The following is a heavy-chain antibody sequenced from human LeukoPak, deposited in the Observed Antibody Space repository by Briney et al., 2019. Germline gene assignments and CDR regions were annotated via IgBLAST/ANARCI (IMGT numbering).Heavy chain of an antibody. CDR1: GXTFSSYW. CDR2: INSDGSST. Sequence: GGSLRLSCAASGXTFSSYWMHWVRQAPGKGLVWVSRINSDGSSTSCADSVKGRFTISRDNAKNTLYLQMNSLRAEDTAVYYCARDLGPPGYSGYDWFDYWGQGTLVTVSS. V-gene: IGHV3-74*01. J-gene: IGHJ4*02. D-gene: IGHD5-12*01. CDR3: ARDLGPPGYSGYDWFDY.